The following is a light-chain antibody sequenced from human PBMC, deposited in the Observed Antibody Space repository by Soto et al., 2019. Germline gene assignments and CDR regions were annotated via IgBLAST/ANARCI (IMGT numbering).Light chain of an antibody. CDR1: QSVSSN. J-gene: IGKJ4*01. V-gene: IGKV3-15*01. CDR2: CAS. CDR3: QQRSNWPPVIT. Sequence: ELGLTQSPVTLSVTPAERATLSGRASQSVSSNLSGYQQKPGQPPPLLIYCASTRATSIPPRFSGSGSGTAFTLTISSLEPEDFAVYYCQQRSNWPPVITFGGGTKVDI.